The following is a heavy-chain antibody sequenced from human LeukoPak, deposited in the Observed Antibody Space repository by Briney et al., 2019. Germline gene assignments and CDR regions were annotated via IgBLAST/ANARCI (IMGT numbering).Heavy chain of an antibody. J-gene: IGHJ4*02. CDR2: ISSYGGTT. D-gene: IGHD6-13*01. Sequence: WIRQHPGKGLEWVSTISSYGGTTYYADSVKGRFTISRDTSKNTLYLQMMSLRAEDTAVYFCAKMYSSSWYFFDHWGQGALVTVSS. CDR3: AKMYSSSWYFFDH. V-gene: IGHV3-23*01.